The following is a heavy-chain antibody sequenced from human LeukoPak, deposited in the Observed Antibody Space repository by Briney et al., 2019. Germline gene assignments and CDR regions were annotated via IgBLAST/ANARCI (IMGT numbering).Heavy chain of an antibody. J-gene: IGHJ4*02. Sequence: GGSLRLSCAASGFTFSSYWMHWVRQAPGKGLVWVSRINSDGSSTSYADSVKGRFTISRDNAKNTLYLQMNSLRAADTAVYYCARQNYGAAPLRYWGQGTLVTVSS. CDR3: ARQNYGAAPLRY. CDR1: GFTFSSYW. D-gene: IGHD4/OR15-4a*01. V-gene: IGHV3-74*01. CDR2: INSDGSST.